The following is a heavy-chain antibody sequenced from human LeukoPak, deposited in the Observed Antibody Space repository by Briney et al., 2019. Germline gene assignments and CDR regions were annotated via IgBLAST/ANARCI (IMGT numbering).Heavy chain of an antibody. J-gene: IGHJ4*02. CDR1: GFTFSSYS. CDR3: ARAHLTAMVSYFDY. Sequence: GGSLRLSCAASGFTFSSYSMNWVRQAPGKGLEWVSSISSSSSYIYYADSVKGRFTISRDNAKNSLYLQMNSLRAEDTAVYYCARAHLTAMVSYFDYWGQGTLVTVSS. V-gene: IGHV3-21*01. CDR2: ISSSSSYI. D-gene: IGHD5-18*01.